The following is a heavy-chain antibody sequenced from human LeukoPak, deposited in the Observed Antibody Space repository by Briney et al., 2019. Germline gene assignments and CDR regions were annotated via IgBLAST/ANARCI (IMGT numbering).Heavy chain of an antibody. D-gene: IGHD3-10*01. Sequence: ASVKVSCKASGYTFTSYAMNWVRQAPGQGLEWMGWINTNTGNPTYAQGFTGRFVFSLDTSVSTAYLQISSLKAEDTAVYYCARDPGFGELLSEDYFDYWGQGTLVTVSS. CDR3: ARDPGFGELLSEDYFDY. CDR1: GYTFTSYA. J-gene: IGHJ4*02. V-gene: IGHV7-4-1*02. CDR2: INTNTGNP.